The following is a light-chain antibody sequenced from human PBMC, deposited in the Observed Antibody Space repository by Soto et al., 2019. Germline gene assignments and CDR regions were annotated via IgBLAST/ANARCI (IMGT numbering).Light chain of an antibody. CDR1: QSVSSN. V-gene: IGKV3-15*01. Sequence: EIVMTQSPATLSVSPGERATLSCRASQSVSSNLAWYQQKPGQAPRLLIYCASTRATGIPARFSGSGSGTEFTLTISSLQSEDFAVYYCQPYNNWPKTFGQGTKLEIK. J-gene: IGKJ2*01. CDR3: QPYNNWPKT. CDR2: CAS.